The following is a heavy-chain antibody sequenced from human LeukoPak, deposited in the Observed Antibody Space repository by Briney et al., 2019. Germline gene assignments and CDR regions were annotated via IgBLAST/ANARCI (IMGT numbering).Heavy chain of an antibody. CDR1: GYTLTELS. CDR2: FDPEDGET. V-gene: IGHV1-24*01. D-gene: IGHD5-18*01. Sequence: ASVKVSCKVSGYTLTELSMHWVRQAPGKGLEWMGGFDPEDGETVYAQKFQGRVTMTEDTSTDTAYMELSSLRSEDTAVYYCATDLRYSYGTFDYWGQGTLVTVSS. J-gene: IGHJ4*02. CDR3: ATDLRYSYGTFDY.